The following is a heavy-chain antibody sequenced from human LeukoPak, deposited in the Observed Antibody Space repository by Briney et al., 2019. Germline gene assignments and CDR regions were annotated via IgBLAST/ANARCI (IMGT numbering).Heavy chain of an antibody. D-gene: IGHD3-22*01. V-gene: IGHV1-18*01. CDR2: ISAYNGNT. CDR3: ARDVPVPDLDDSSGYYY. J-gene: IGHJ4*02. CDR1: GYTFTSYG. Sequence: ASVKVSCKASGYTFTSYGISWVRQAPGQGLEWMGWISAYNGNTNYAQKLQGRVTMTTDTSTSTAYMELRSLRSDDTAVYYCARDVPVPDLDDSSGYYYWGQGTLVTVSS.